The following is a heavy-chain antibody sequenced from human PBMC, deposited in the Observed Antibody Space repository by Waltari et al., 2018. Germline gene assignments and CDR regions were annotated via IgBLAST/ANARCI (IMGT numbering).Heavy chain of an antibody. Sequence: QVQLQQSGPGLVKPSQTLSLTCAISGDSVSSNSAAWNWIRQSPSSGLGWRGRIYYRSKWYNDYAVSGKSRITSNPDTSKTQFSLQLNSVTPEDTSVYYCARAGIAAIGWFDPWGQGTLVTVSS. CDR2: IYYRSKWYN. J-gene: IGHJ5*02. V-gene: IGHV6-1*01. D-gene: IGHD6-25*01. CDR1: GDSVSSNSAA. CDR3: ARAGIAAIGWFDP.